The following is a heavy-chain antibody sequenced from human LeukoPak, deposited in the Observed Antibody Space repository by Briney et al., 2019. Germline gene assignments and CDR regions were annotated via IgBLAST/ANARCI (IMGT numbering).Heavy chain of an antibody. CDR2: ISGSGGST. CDR3: AKDLITFGGVIPHFDY. CDR1: GFTFSSYA. Sequence: GGSLRLSCAASGFTFSSYAMSWVRQAPGKGLEWVSAISGSGGSTYYADSVKGRFTISRDNSKNTLYLQTNSLRAEDTAVYYCAKDLITFGGVIPHFDYWGQGTLVTVSS. D-gene: IGHD3-16*02. J-gene: IGHJ4*02. V-gene: IGHV3-23*01.